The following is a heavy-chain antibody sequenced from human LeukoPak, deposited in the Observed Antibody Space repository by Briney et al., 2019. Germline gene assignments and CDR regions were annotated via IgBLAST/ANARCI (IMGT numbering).Heavy chain of an antibody. D-gene: IGHD6-19*01. CDR3: AKSHSSGWYSGFDY. Sequence: PGGSPRLSCAASGFTFSSYSMNWVRQAPGKGLEWVASIRYDGSNKYYADSVKGRFTISRDNSKNTLYLQMNSLRAEDTAVYYCAKSHSSGWYSGFDYWGQGTLVTVSS. CDR2: IRYDGSNK. CDR1: GFTFSSYS. V-gene: IGHV3-30*02. J-gene: IGHJ4*02.